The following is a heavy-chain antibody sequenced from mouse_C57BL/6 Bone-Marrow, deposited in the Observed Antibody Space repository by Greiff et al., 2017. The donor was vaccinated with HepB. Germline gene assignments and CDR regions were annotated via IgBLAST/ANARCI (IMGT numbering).Heavy chain of an antibody. CDR1: GYTFTAYY. V-gene: IGHV1-19*01. D-gene: IGHD1-1*01. J-gene: IGHJ4*01. CDR2: INPYNGGT. CDR3: ASPIYYYGRGYAMDY. Sequence: VQLQQSGPVLVQPGASVKMSCKASGYTFTAYYMNWVKQSHGKSLEWIGVINPYNGGTSYNQKFKGKATLTVDKSSSTAYMELNSLTSEDSAVYYCASPIYYYGRGYAMDYWGQGTSVTVSS.